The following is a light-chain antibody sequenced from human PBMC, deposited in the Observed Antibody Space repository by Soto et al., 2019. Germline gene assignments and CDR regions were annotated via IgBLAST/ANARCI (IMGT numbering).Light chain of an antibody. J-gene: IGLJ2*01. Sequence: QPVLTQSPSASASLGASVKLTCTLSGGHSTYAIAWHQQQPEKGPRYLMRLNSDGSHNKGDGIPDRFSGSISGAERYLTISSIHSEDEADYYCQTWASGIVVFGGGTKVTVL. V-gene: IGLV4-69*01. CDR3: QTWASGIVV. CDR1: GGHSTYA. CDR2: LNSDGSH.